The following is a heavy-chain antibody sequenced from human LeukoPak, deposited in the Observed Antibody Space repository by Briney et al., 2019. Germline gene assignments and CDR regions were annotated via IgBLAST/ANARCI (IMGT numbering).Heavy chain of an antibody. Sequence: GGSLRLSCVVSGFTFSSYGIHRVRQAPGKGLESVAVISGDGSKKYYANSMKGRFTISRDNSKNTLYLQMNSLRAEDTAVYYCVGRLLGISWFDPWGQGTLVTVSS. D-gene: IGHD2-15*01. CDR3: VGRLLGISWFDP. V-gene: IGHV3-30-3*01. CDR2: ISGDGSKK. CDR1: GFTFSSYG. J-gene: IGHJ5*02.